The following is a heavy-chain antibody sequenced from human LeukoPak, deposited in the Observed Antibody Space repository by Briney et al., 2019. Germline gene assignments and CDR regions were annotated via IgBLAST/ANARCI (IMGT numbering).Heavy chain of an antibody. D-gene: IGHD3-22*01. Sequence: ASVKVSCKVSGYTLTELSMHWVRQAPGKGLEWMGGFDPEDGETIYAQKFQGRVTMTEDTSTDTAYMELSSLRSEDTAVYYCATTLTYYYDSSGYFPYPLDYWGQGTLVTVSS. CDR2: FDPEDGET. J-gene: IGHJ4*02. CDR3: ATTLTYYYDSSGYFPYPLDY. V-gene: IGHV1-24*01. CDR1: GYTLTELS.